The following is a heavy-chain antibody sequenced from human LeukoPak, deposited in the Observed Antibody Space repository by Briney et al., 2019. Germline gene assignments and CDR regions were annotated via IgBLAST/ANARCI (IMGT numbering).Heavy chain of an antibody. CDR2: ISHNGNNK. Sequence: ERSLRLSCAASGFTFSSSDMVWVRQAPGKGLEWVTFISHNGNNKYYADSVKGRFTISRDTSKNTLYFQMNSLRGEDTAVYYCARARAWPEHAFDIWGQGTMVTVSS. CDR1: GFTFSSSD. J-gene: IGHJ3*02. CDR3: ARARAWPEHAFDI. V-gene: IGHV3-30*03. D-gene: IGHD5-24*01.